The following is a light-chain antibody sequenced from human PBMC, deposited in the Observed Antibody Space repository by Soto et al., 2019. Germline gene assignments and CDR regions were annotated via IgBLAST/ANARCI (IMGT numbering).Light chain of an antibody. V-gene: IGKV3-20*01. CDR1: QSITNNY. Sequence: EIVLTQSPGTLSLSPGERATLSCRASQSITNNYLAWYQQKPGRAHRLLIYGASSRATGIPDRFSGSGSVTDFTLTISRLEPEDFAMYYCQQYGYLVTFGGGTKVEIK. CDR3: QQYGYLVT. CDR2: GAS. J-gene: IGKJ4*01.